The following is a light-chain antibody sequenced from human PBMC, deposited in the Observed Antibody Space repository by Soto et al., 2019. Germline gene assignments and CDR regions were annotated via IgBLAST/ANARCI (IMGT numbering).Light chain of an antibody. CDR1: SSDFGTYHL. CDR3: CSYVGRV. V-gene: IGLV2-23*01. CDR2: EGS. J-gene: IGLJ2*01. Sequence: QSVLTQPASVSGSPGQSIIISCTGTSSDFGTYHLVSWYQQLPDQAPKLMIYEGSKRPSGVSSRFSGSQSGNTASLTISGLQVEDEADYYCCSYVGRVFGGGTKLTVL.